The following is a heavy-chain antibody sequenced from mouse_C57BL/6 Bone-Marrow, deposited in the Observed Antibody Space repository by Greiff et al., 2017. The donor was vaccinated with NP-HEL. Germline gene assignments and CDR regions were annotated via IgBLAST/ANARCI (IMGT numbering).Heavy chain of an antibody. CDR2: ISDGGSYT. Sequence: EVQLVESGGGLVKPGGSLKLSCAASGFTFSSYAMSWVRQTPEKRLEWVATISDGGSYTYYPDNVKGRFTISRDNAKNNLYLQMSHLKSEDTTMYYCASEYYVVDYWGQGTTLTVSS. J-gene: IGHJ2*01. D-gene: IGHD1-1*01. CDR1: GFTFSSYA. V-gene: IGHV5-4*01. CDR3: ASEYYVVDY.